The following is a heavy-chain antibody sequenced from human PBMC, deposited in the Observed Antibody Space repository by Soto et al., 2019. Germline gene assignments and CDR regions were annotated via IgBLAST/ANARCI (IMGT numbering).Heavy chain of an antibody. CDR2: IIPILGRA. CDR3: AGDSGYSNYAFDF. D-gene: IGHD4-4*01. J-gene: IGHJ4*02. V-gene: IGHV1-69*08. CDR1: GGSVSSYT. Sequence: QVQLVQSGAEVKKPGSSVKVSCKASGGSVSSYTLSWVRQAPGQGLEWMGRIIPILGRANYAQKFQGRVTITADKSTSIVYMELISLRSEDTAVYFCAGDSGYSNYAFDFWGQGTLVTVFS.